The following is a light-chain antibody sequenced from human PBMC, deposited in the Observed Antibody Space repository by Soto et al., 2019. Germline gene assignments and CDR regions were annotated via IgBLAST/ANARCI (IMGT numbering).Light chain of an antibody. CDR2: DAS. CDR1: QSVDTF. V-gene: IGKV3-11*01. CDR3: QQYGTRPPT. J-gene: IGKJ2*01. Sequence: ETVLTQSPATLSLSPGERATLSCRASQSVDTFLTWYQQKPGQAPRLLISDASNRATGIPSRFSGSGSGTDFSLTISRLEPEDFSIYYCQQYGTRPPTFGQGTKLEIK.